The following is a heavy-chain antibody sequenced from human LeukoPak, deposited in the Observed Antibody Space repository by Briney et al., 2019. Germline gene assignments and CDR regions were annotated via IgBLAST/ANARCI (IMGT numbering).Heavy chain of an antibody. Sequence: SETLSLSCAVYGGSFSGYYWSWIRQPPGKGLEWIGEINHSGSTNYNPSLKSRVTISVDTYKNQFSLKLSSVTAADTAVYYCARGGAAYCSGGSCYPIKYWGQGTLVTVSS. CDR3: ARGGAAYCSGGSCYPIKY. CDR2: INHSGST. J-gene: IGHJ4*02. V-gene: IGHV4-34*01. D-gene: IGHD2-15*01. CDR1: GGSFSGYY.